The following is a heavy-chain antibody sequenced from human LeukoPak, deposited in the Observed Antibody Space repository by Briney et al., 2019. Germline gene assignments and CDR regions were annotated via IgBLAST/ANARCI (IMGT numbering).Heavy chain of an antibody. CDR3: ARGPGYPPYYFDY. D-gene: IGHD6-13*01. Sequence: SETLSLTCTVSGGSISSSGYYWGWIRQPPGKGLEWIGEIYHSGSTNYNPSLKSRVTISVDKSKNQFSLKLSSVTAADTAVYYCARGPGYPPYYFDYWGQGTLVTVSS. V-gene: IGHV4-39*07. CDR1: GGSISSSGYY. J-gene: IGHJ4*02. CDR2: IYHSGST.